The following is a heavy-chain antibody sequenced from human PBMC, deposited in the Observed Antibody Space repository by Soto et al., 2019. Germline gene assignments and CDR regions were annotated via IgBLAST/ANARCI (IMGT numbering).Heavy chain of an antibody. CDR3: ARHDSNSSPTRALDY. CDR1: GGSISSSSYY. Sequence: QLQLQESGPGLVRPSGTLSLTCTVAGGSISSSSYYWGWIRKPPGNGMEWIGRIHSTWSNYYNQSLKSRVTISVDTSKNQFNLQLSYVTAAYTTVYCCARHDSNSSPTRALDYWGQGTLVTVSS. V-gene: IGHV4-39*01. J-gene: IGHJ4*02. CDR2: IHSTWSN. D-gene: IGHD2-21*01.